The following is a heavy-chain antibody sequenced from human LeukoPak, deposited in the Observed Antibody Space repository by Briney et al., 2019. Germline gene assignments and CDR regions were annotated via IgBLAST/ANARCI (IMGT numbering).Heavy chain of an antibody. D-gene: IGHD3-10*01. CDR2: IYHSGTT. CDR3: ASTGSYGSGSYPY. J-gene: IGHJ4*02. CDR1: GGSISSSKW. V-gene: IGHV4-4*02. Sequence: SGTLSLTCAVSGGSISSSKWWSWVRQSPGKGLEWIGEIYHSGTTHYNPSLKSRVTISVDKSKNQFSLKLSSVTAADTAVYYCASTGSYGSGSYPYWGQGTLVTVSS.